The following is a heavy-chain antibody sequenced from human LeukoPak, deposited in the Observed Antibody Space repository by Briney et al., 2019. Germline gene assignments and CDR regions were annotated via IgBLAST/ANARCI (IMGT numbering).Heavy chain of an antibody. Sequence: GGSLRLSCAASGFTFSDYYMSWIRQAPGKGLEWVSSISSSSYIYYADSVKGRFTISRDNAKNSLYLQMNSLRAEDTAVYYCARYKYSSSWFKGAFDIWGQGTMVTVSS. CDR3: ARYKYSSSWFKGAFDI. V-gene: IGHV3-69-1*01. CDR2: ISSSSYI. D-gene: IGHD6-13*01. J-gene: IGHJ3*02. CDR1: GFTFSDYY.